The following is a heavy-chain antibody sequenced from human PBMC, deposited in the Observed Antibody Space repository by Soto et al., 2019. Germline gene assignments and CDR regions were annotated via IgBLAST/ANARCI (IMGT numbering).Heavy chain of an antibody. CDR3: AKGAYSTSWRNWFDP. CDR1: GFTFSSYG. D-gene: IGHD6-13*01. J-gene: IGHJ5*02. V-gene: IGHV3-23*01. Sequence: EVQLLESGGGLVQPGGSLRLSCAASGFTFSSYGMSWVRQAPGKGLEWVSTISGSGGTTYYVDSVKGRFTISRDNSKNTLTLQINSLRGEDTAIYYCAKGAYSTSWRNWFDPWGQGTLVTLSS. CDR2: ISGSGGTT.